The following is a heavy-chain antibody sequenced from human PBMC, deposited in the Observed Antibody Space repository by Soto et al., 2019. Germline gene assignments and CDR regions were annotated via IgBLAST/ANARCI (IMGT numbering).Heavy chain of an antibody. CDR2: IGGSGGST. CDR3: AKSLYFGDHVKNFDY. Sequence: HPGGSLRLSCAASGFTFSSYGMSWVRQAPGKGLEWVSAIGGSGGSTYYADSVKGRFTISRDNSQNTLYLQMNSLRAEDTALYYCAKSLYFGDHVKNFDYWGQGTLVTVSS. V-gene: IGHV3-23*01. J-gene: IGHJ4*02. D-gene: IGHD4-17*01. CDR1: GFTFSSYG.